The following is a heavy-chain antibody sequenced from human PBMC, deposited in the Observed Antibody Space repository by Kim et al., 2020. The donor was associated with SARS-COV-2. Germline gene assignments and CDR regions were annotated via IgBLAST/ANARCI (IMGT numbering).Heavy chain of an antibody. CDR1: GFNFDQYT. Sequence: GGSLRLSCAASGFNFDQYTMYWVRQAPGKGLEWVSLIDWDSTNTYYADSVRGRFTISMDNTDNSLSLQMNSLRTDDTGFYYCAKDHNIFGELQAAYLGSWGQGTLVTVS. J-gene: IGHJ4*02. D-gene: IGHD3-10*01. V-gene: IGHV3-43*01. CDR2: IDWDSTNT. CDR3: AKDHNIFGELQAAYLGS.